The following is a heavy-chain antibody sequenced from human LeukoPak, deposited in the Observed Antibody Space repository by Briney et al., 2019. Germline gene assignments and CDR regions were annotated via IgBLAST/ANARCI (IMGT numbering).Heavy chain of an antibody. D-gene: IGHD6-19*01. V-gene: IGHV1-3*01. CDR2: INAGNGNR. Sequence: VSVKVSCKASGYTFTSYAIHWVRQAPGQRLEWMGWINAGNGNRKYSQKFQDRVTITREPSATTAYMELNSLTSEDTAVYYCARVSDDSGWNFDYWGQGTLVTVSS. CDR1: GYTFTSYA. J-gene: IGHJ4*02. CDR3: ARVSDDSGWNFDY.